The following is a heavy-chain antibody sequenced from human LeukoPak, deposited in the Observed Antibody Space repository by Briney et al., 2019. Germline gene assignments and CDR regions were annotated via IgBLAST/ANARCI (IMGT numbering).Heavy chain of an antibody. CDR3: ARAVYSGGMRGAFDI. V-gene: IGHV3-48*03. J-gene: IGHJ3*02. Sequence: PGESPRLSCAASGFGFSSYEMNWVRQAPGKGLEWVSYISSSGSTIYYADSVKGRFTISRDNAKNSLYLQMNSLRAEDTAVYYCARAVYSGGMRGAFDIWGQGTMVTVSS. CDR1: GFGFSSYE. CDR2: ISSSGSTI. D-gene: IGHD2-15*01.